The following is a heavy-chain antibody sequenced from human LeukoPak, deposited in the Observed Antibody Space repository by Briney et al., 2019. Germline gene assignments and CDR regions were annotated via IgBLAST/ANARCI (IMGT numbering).Heavy chain of an antibody. CDR2: IIPIFGTA. CDR3: ARDDAVQQLDGYYYYYYMDV. J-gene: IGHJ6*03. V-gene: IGHV1-69*05. D-gene: IGHD6-13*01. CDR1: GGTFISYA. Sequence: SVKVSCKASGGTFISYAISWVRQAPGQGLEWMGGIIPIFGTANYAQKFQGRVTITTDESTSTAYMELSSLRSEDTAVYYCARDDAVQQLDGYYYYYYMDVWGKGTTVTVSS.